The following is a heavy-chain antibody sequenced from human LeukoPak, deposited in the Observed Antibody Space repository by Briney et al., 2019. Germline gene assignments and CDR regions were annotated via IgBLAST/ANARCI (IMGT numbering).Heavy chain of an antibody. J-gene: IGHJ4*02. CDR1: GYTFTSYA. CDR2: INAGNGNT. V-gene: IGHV1-3*01. Sequence: ASVKVSCKASGYTFTSYAMHWVRQAPGQRLEWMGWINAGNGNTKYSQKFQGRVTITRDTSASTVYMELSSLRSEDTAVYSCARGVATNRYYFDYWGQGTLVTVSS. CDR3: ARGVATNRYYFDY. D-gene: IGHD5-12*01.